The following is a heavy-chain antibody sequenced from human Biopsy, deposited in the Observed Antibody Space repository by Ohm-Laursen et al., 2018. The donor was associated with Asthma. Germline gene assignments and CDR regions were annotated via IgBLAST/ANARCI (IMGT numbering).Heavy chain of an antibody. CDR3: ARAYSSGWTRGMDV. J-gene: IGHJ6*02. CDR2: ISYDGRTT. CDR1: GFAFSQYG. V-gene: IGHV3-30*03. D-gene: IGHD6-19*01. Sequence: SLRLSCAASGFAFSQYGMHWVRQAPGQGLEWVAVISYDGRTTYYAGSVEGRLTISRDNAKNTLSLQMNSLSAADTAVYYCARAYSSGWTRGMDVWGQGTTVSVSS.